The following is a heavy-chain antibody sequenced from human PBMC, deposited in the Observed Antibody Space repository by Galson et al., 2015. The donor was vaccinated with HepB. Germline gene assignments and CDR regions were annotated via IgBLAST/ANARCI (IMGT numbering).Heavy chain of an antibody. J-gene: IGHJ4*02. Sequence: SVKGACKVSGDTLTDLSRHWVQQAPGKGLEWTGGFDPEDGETIYAQKCQGSVNMTEDSSTDKSYMELSSLRSEDAAVYYCATTFGGVFVTFDYWGQGTLVTVSS. CDR2: FDPEDGET. CDR3: ATTFGGVFVTFDY. CDR1: GDTLTDLS. V-gene: IGHV1-24*01. D-gene: IGHD3-16*02.